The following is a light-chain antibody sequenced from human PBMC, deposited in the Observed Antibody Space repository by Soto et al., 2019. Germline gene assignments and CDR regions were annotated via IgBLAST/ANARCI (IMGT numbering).Light chain of an antibody. V-gene: IGKV3-15*01. CDR1: QSVSIN. Sequence: EIVMTQSPATLSVSPGERATLSCRAGQSVSINLAWYQQKPGQAPRLLIYAASARATGIPARFSGSGSGTEFTLTISSLQSEDFAVYYCQQYNNWPWTCGQGTKEDIK. J-gene: IGKJ1*01. CDR2: AAS. CDR3: QQYNNWPWT.